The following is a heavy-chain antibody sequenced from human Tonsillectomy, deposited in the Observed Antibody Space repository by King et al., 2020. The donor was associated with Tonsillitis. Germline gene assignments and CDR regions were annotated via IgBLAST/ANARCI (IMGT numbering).Heavy chain of an antibody. CDR2: IYSSSNYI. CDR1: GFTFSTYR. V-gene: IGHV3-21*01. Sequence: VQLVESGGGLVKPGGSLRLSCAASGFTFSTYRMNWVRQAPGKGLEWVATIYSSSNYIYYADSVKGRFTISRDNAKSSLYLHMSSLRAEDTAVYYCARDTSESYHIDDSGRQGTLVTVSS. CDR3: ARDTSESYHIDDS. J-gene: IGHJ4*02. D-gene: IGHD1-26*01.